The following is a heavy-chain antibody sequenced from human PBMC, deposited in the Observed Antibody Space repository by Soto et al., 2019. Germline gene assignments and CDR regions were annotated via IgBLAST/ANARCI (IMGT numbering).Heavy chain of an antibody. J-gene: IGHJ5*02. Sequence: QVQLVQSGAEVKKPGSSLQVSCKASGGTFSSYAIILVRQAPGQGLEWLGGIIPIFGTANYAQQFQGRVTITADESTSTAYMELSSLRSEDTAVYYCAREGVSLTRFDPWGQGTLVTVSS. CDR3: AREGVSLTRFDP. D-gene: IGHD6-13*01. V-gene: IGHV1-69*01. CDR2: IIPIFGTA. CDR1: GGTFSSYA.